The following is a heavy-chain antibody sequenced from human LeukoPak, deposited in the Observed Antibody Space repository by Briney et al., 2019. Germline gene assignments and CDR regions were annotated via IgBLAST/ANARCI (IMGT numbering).Heavy chain of an antibody. V-gene: IGHV3-30*02. D-gene: IGHD1-7*01. CDR2: IRYDGSDK. Sequence: GGSLRLSCAASGFTFSSYGMPWVRQAPGKGLEWVAFIRYDGSDKDYVDSVKGRFTISRDNSKNTLYLQMNSLRAEDTAVYYCAKDRDKGNYYFDYWGQGTLVTVSS. CDR1: GFTFSSYG. CDR3: AKDRDKGNYYFDY. J-gene: IGHJ4*02.